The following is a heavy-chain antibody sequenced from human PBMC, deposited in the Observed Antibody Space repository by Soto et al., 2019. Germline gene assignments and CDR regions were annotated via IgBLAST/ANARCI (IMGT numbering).Heavy chain of an antibody. D-gene: IGHD1-26*01. CDR1: GYSFATSG. CDR3: ARAWEHLYFDY. J-gene: IGHJ4*02. Sequence: GASVKVSCKASGYSFATSGISWVRQAPGQGLEWMGWISAYNGNTNYEQKLQDRVTISVDTSKNQFSLKLTSVTAADTAMYYCARAWEHLYFDYWGQGTLVTVSS. V-gene: IGHV1-18*01. CDR2: ISAYNGNT.